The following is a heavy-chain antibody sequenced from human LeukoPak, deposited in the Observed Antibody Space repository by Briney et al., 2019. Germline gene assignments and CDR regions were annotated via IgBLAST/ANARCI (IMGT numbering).Heavy chain of an antibody. CDR2: INHSGST. J-gene: IGHJ4*02. Sequence: SQTLSLTCAVYGGSFSGYYWSWIRQPPGKGLEWIGEINHSGSTNYNPSLKSRVTISVDTSKKQFSLKLRSVTAADTAVYYCCSGAYLYWGQGTLVSVSS. CDR1: GGSFSGYY. D-gene: IGHD2-15*01. V-gene: IGHV4-34*01. CDR3: CSGAYLY.